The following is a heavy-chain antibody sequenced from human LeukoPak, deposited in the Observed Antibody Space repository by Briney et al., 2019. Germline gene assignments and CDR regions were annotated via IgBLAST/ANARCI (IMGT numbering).Heavy chain of an antibody. J-gene: IGHJ4*02. Sequence: ASVKVSCKASGYTFTGYYMHWVRQAPGQGLEWMGWINPNSGGTNYAQKFQGRVTMTRDTSISTAYMELSRLRSDDTAVYYCARPGGGLSITMIVVDLDYWGQGTLVTVSS. CDR1: GYTFTGYY. CDR3: ARPGGGLSITMIVVDLDY. CDR2: INPNSGGT. D-gene: IGHD3-22*01. V-gene: IGHV1-2*02.